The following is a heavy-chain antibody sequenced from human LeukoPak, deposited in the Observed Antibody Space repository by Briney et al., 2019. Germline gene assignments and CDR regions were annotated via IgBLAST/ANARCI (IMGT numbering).Heavy chain of an antibody. Sequence: GSLRLSCAASGFTFSGYSMHWVRQAPGKGLEYVSAITPDGGGTYYASSVRGRFTISRDNSMNTLYLQMGGLRDEGMAVYYCARLLSSGSTRRIYEYWGQGTLVTVSS. CDR3: ARLLSSGSTRRIYEY. J-gene: IGHJ4*02. V-gene: IGHV3-64*01. D-gene: IGHD6-6*01. CDR1: GFTFSGYS. CDR2: ITPDGGGT.